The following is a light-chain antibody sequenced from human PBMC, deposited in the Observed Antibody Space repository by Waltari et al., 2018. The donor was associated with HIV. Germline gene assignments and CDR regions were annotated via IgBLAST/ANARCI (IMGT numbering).Light chain of an antibody. V-gene: IGLV2-18*01. CDR2: EVN. CDR1: SSTAGCYNS. CDR3: SLYTGTTNVL. J-gene: IGLJ2*01. Sequence: QSALTQPPSVSGSPGQSVSISCTGTSSTAGCYNSVPRYPHPPGTAPKLIIYEVNNRPSGVPVRFSGSQYGNTASLTISGLQAEDEADYYCSLYTGTTNVLFGGGTKLTVL.